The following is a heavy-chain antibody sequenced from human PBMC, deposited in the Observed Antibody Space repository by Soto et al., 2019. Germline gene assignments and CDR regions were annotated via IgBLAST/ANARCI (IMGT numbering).Heavy chain of an antibody. D-gene: IGHD3-9*01. CDR3: TTDPLFTGKLVGREK. Sequence: GGSLRLSCAASGFIFSDAWINWVRQAPGKGLEWVGRIKSKTDGGTTDFAAPVKGRFAISRDDSRDVVYMEMYSLKTDDTAVYFCTTDPLFTGKLVGREKGGNETLFTVPS. CDR1: GFIFSDAW. CDR2: IKSKTDGGTT. V-gene: IGHV3-15*07. J-gene: IGHJ4*01.